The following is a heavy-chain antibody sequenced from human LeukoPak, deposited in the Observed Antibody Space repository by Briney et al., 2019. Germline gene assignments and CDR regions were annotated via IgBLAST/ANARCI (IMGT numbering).Heavy chain of an antibody. D-gene: IGHD3-3*01. V-gene: IGHV4-30-4*01. CDR3: ARAYYDFWSGYYPGFRWFDP. CDR1: GGSISSGDYY. J-gene: IGHJ5*02. Sequence: PSETLSLTCTVSGGSISSGDYYWSWIRQPPGTGLEWIVYIYYSGSTYYNPSLKSRVTISVDTSKNQFSLKLSSVTAADTAVYYCARAYYDFWSGYYPGFRWFDPWGQGTLVTVSS. CDR2: IYYSGST.